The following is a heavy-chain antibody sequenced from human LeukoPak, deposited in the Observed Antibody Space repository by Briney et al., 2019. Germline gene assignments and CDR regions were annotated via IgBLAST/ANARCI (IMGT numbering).Heavy chain of an antibody. D-gene: IGHD3-10*01. J-gene: IGHJ4*02. V-gene: IGHV3-30*18. CDR2: ISYDGSNK. CDR1: GFTFSNYG. CDR3: AKDQIRSFDYYGSGSYPDY. Sequence: PGRSLRLSCAASGFTFSNYGMHWVRQAPGKGLEWVAVISYDGSNKYYADSVKGRFTISRDNSKNTLYLQMNSLRAEDTAVYYCAKDQIRSFDYYGSGSYPDYWGQGTLVTVSS.